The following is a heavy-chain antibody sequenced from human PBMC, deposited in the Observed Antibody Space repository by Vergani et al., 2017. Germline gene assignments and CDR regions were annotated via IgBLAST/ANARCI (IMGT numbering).Heavy chain of an antibody. CDR3: ARVRIAAADGFGYFDL. CDR2: ISSRDNTI. J-gene: IGHJ2*01. V-gene: IGHV3-11*01. CDR1: GFTFSDCY. Sequence: QVQLVESGGGLVKPGGSLRLSCAASGFTFSDCYMSSIRQAPGKGLEWVSYISSRDNTIYYPDSVKGRFTISRDNAKNSLYLQMNSLRAKEKAVYYYARVRIAAADGFGYFDLWGRGTLVTVSS. D-gene: IGHD6-13*01.